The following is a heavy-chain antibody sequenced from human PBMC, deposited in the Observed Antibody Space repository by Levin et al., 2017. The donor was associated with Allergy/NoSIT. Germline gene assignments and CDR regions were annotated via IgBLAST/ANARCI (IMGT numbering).Heavy chain of an antibody. V-gene: IGHV3-73*01. CDR2: IRSKANSYAT. D-gene: IGHD3-22*01. CDR3: TRNSGYYDVPDY. J-gene: IGHJ4*02. Sequence: GGSLRLSCAASGFTFSGSAMHWVRQASGKGLEWVGRIRSKANSYATAYAASVKGRFTISRDDSKNTAYLQMNSLKTEDTAVYYCTRNSGYYDVPDYWGQGTLVTVSS. CDR1: GFTFSGSA.